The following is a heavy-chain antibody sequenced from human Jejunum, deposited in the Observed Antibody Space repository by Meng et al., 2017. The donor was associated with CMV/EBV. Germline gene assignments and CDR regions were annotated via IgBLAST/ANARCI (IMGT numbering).Heavy chain of an antibody. Sequence: SSAASGFTFSSSWMSWVRQAPGKGLEWVANINQDGTQNYYIDSVKGRFTISRDNARNSLYLQMNNLRVEDTAVYYCTKGGGNLDSWGQGTQVTVSS. J-gene: IGHJ4*02. CDR1: GFTFSSSW. D-gene: IGHD1-26*01. CDR2: INQDGTQN. V-gene: IGHV3-7*01. CDR3: TKGGGNLDS.